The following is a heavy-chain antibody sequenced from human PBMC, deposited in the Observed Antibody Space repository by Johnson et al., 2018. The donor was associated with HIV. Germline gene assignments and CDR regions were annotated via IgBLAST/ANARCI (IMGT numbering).Heavy chain of an antibody. V-gene: IGHV3-30*02. CDR1: GFTFSSSW. Sequence: VQLVESGGGVVQPGGSLRLSCAASGFTFSSSWMHWVCQAPEKGLEWVTFIRYDGNNKYYVDSVKGRFTVSRENAKNTVYLQMNSLRAEDTATYYCVKSSSAYAFDIWGQGTMVTVSS. J-gene: IGHJ3*02. CDR3: VKSSSAYAFDI. D-gene: IGHD6-13*01. CDR2: IRYDGNNK.